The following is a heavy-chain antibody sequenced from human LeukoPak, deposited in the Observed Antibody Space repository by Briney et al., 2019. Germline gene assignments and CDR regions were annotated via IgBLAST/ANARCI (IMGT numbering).Heavy chain of an antibody. CDR3: ARAGPYSSSWYKDEYFQH. Sequence: GASVKVSCKASGYTFTSYYMHWVRQAPGQGLEWMGWVSAYNGNTNYAQKLQGRVTMTTDTSTSTAYMELRSLRSDDTAVYYCARAGPYSSSWYKDEYFQHWGQGTLVTVSS. D-gene: IGHD6-13*01. J-gene: IGHJ1*01. CDR2: VSAYNGNT. CDR1: GYTFTSYY. V-gene: IGHV1-18*04.